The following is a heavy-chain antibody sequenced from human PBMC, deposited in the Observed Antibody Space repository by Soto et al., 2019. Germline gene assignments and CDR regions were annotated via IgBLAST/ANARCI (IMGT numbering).Heavy chain of an antibody. CDR2: MSHSGGT. CDR1: CCFVSSGSYY. J-gene: IGHJ3*02. D-gene: IGHD1-1*01. V-gene: IGHV4-34*01. CDR3: ARVERGTATTVGDAFDI. Sequence: QVQLQQCGAGLLKPSETLSLTCAVYCCFVSSGSYYWSWLRQPPGKGLEWIGEMSHSGGTHFNPSLKSRATLAVDTSQNQFPLQVSALTEADTALCYCARVERGTATTVGDAFDIWGQGTIVTVSS.